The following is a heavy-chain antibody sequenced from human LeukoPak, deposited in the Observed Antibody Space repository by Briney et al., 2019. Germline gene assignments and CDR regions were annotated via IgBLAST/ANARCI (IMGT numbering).Heavy chain of an antibody. D-gene: IGHD6-19*01. CDR2: IYPGDSDT. V-gene: IGHV5-51*01. J-gene: IGHJ4*02. CDR1: GYSFSNYW. Sequence: GESLKISCKGSGYSFSNYWIGWVRQMPGKGLEWMGIIYPGDSDTRYSPSFQGQVTPSADKSISTAYLQWSSLKASDTARYYCAKSKTSGWKYYFDYWGQGTLVTVSS. CDR3: AKSKTSGWKYYFDY.